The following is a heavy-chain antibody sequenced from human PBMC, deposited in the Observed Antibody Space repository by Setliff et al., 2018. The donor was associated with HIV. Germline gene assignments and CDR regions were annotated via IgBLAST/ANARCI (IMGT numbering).Heavy chain of an antibody. CDR3: VRRVGGRGYYFDY. D-gene: IGHD3-10*01. CDR2: IYPDDSET. Sequence: GESLKISCRGSGFHFRTSWIGWVRQMPGKGLEWMGIIYPDDSETRYSPSFQGQVTMSADKSITTADLQWTSLKASDTAMYYCVRRVGGRGYYFDYWGQGTPVTVSS. J-gene: IGHJ4*02. CDR1: GFHFRTSW. V-gene: IGHV5-51*01.